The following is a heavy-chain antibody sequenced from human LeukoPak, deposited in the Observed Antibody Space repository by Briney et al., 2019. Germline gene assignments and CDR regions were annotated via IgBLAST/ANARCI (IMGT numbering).Heavy chain of an antibody. CDR1: GGSISSYY. J-gene: IGHJ4*02. D-gene: IGHD2-15*01. CDR2: IYYSGST. V-gene: IGHV4-59*08. Sequence: PSETLSLTRTVSGGSISSYYWSWIRQPPGKGLEWIGYIYYSGSTNYNPSLKSRVTISVDTSKNQFSLKLSSVTAADTAVYCCARHAYCSGGSCYYFDYWGQGTLVTVSS. CDR3: ARHAYCSGGSCYYFDY.